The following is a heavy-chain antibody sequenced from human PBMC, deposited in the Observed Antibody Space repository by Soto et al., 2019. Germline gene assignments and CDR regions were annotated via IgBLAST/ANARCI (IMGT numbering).Heavy chain of an antibody. CDR3: ARDLGSVSSSSNY. J-gene: IGHJ4*02. CDR2: ISSSSSYI. Sequence: GGSLRLSCAASGFTFSSYSMNWVRQAPGKGLEWVSSISSSSSYIYYADSVKGRFTISRDNAKNSLYLQMNSLGAEDTAVYYCARDLGSVSSSSNYWGQGTLVTVSS. D-gene: IGHD6-6*01. CDR1: GFTFSSYS. V-gene: IGHV3-21*01.